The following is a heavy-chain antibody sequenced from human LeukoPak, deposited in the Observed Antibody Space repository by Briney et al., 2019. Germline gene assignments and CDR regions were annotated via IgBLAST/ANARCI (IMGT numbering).Heavy chain of an antibody. D-gene: IGHD3-3*01. CDR2: IIPIFGTA. V-gene: IGHV1-69*13. CDR1: GGTFSSYA. CDR3: ARGANSQGTIFGVAPKGSFDY. Sequence: SVKVSCKASGGTFSSYAISWVRQAPGQGLEWMGGIIPIFGTANYAQKFQGRVTITADESTGTAYMELSSLRSEDTAVYYCARGANSQGTIFGVAPKGSFDYWGQGTLVTVSS. J-gene: IGHJ4*02.